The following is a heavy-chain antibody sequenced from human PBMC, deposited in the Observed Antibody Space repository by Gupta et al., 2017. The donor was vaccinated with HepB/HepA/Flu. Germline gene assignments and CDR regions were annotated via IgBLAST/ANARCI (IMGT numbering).Heavy chain of an antibody. CDR2: INHSGST. J-gene: IGHJ4*02. V-gene: IGHV4-4*02. Sequence: QVQLQESGPGLVKPSGTLSLTCAVSGGSISSSNWWTWVRQPPGKGLEWIGEINHSGSTTYNPSLKSRVTMSLDTSSNQLSLKVTSVTAADTAVYYCSTSWPLEYWGQGTLGTVSS. CDR3: STSWPLEY. CDR1: GGSISSSNW.